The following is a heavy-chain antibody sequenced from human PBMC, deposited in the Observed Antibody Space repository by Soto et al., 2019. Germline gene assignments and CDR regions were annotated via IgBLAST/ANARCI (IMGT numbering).Heavy chain of an antibody. Sequence: QVQLVQSGAEVKKPGSSVKVSCKASGGTFSSYSINWVRQAPGQGLEWMGEIIPIFGTANYSQKFQGRVTSSAVASTSTAYMELSSLRSEDTAVYSCARDGGRHSGGIDYWGQGTLVTVSS. J-gene: IGHJ4*02. V-gene: IGHV1-69*01. D-gene: IGHD1-26*01. CDR1: GGTFSSYS. CDR3: ARDGGRHSGGIDY. CDR2: IIPIFGTA.